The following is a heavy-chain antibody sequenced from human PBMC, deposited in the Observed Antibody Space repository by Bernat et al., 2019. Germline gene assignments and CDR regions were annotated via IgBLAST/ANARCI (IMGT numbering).Heavy chain of an antibody. Sequence: QAQLVQSGAEVKKAGASVKVSCKASGYSFTGFYIHWVRQAPGQGLEWMGWINPDSGGTNYAQKFQGWVTLTRDTSSSTAYMELNRLRFDDTVIYFCARSFFYALDVWGQGTTVTVPS. CDR3: ARSFFYALDV. V-gene: IGHV1-2*04. CDR2: INPDSGGT. D-gene: IGHD3-16*02. CDR1: GYSFTGFY. J-gene: IGHJ6*02.